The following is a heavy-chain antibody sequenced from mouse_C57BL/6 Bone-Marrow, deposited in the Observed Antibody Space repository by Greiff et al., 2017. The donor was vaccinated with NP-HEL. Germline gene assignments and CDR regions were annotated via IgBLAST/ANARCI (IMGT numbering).Heavy chain of an antibody. CDR1: GYTFTDHT. Sequence: VQLQQSDAELVKPGASVKISCKVSGYTFTDHTIHWMKQRPEQGLEWIGYIYPRDGSTKYNEKFKGKATLTADKSSSTAYMQLNSLTSEDSAVYFCARWVRYGSSYYYYAMDYWGQGTSVTVSS. V-gene: IGHV1-78*01. CDR2: IYPRDGST. CDR3: ARWVRYGSSYYYYAMDY. D-gene: IGHD1-1*01. J-gene: IGHJ4*01.